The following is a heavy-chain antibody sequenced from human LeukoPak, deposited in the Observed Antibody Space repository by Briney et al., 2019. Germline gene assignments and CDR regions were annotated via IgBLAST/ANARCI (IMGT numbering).Heavy chain of an antibody. CDR2: ISSSGSTI. J-gene: IGHJ6*02. CDR1: GFTFSSYE. D-gene: IGHD3-10*01. Sequence: GGSLRLSCAASGFTFSSYEMNWVRQAPGKGLEWVSYISSSGSTIYYADSVKGRFTISRDNAKNSLYLQMNSLRAEDTAVYYCARDQTAYGSGSYHEYNYYYGMDVWGQGTTVTVSS. CDR3: ARDQTAYGSGSYHEYNYYYGMDV. V-gene: IGHV3-48*03.